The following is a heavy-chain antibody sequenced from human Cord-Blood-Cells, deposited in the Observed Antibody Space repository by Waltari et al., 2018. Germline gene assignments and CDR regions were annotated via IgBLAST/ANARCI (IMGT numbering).Heavy chain of an antibody. Sequence: QVQLQESGPGLVKPSETLSLTCTVSGGSISSYYWSWIRQPPGKGLAWFGYIYYSGSTNYTPSLKSRVTISLDTAKNQFSRKLSSVTAADTAVYYCARQGPSYGDYDYWGQGTLVTVSS. CDR3: ARQGPSYGDYDY. CDR2: IYYSGST. D-gene: IGHD4-17*01. J-gene: IGHJ4*02. V-gene: IGHV4-59*01. CDR1: GGSISSYY.